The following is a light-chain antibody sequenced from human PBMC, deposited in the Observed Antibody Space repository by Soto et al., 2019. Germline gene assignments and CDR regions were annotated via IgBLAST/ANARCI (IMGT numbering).Light chain of an antibody. V-gene: IGKV1-39*01. CDR1: QSISSY. CDR2: AAS. J-gene: IGKJ5*01. Sequence: DIQMTQSPSSLSASVGDRVTITCRASQSISSYLNWYQQKPGKAPKLMIYAASSLQSGVPSRFSGSGSGTYFTLTISSLQPEDCATYYCQQSYSTLITFGQGTRLEIK. CDR3: QQSYSTLIT.